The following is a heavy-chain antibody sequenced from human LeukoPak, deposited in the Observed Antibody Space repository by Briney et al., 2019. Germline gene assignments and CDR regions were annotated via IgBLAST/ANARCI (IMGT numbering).Heavy chain of an antibody. V-gene: IGHV3-30*03. CDR2: ISYDGSNK. J-gene: IGHJ4*02. CDR3: ARSNTVGYFDY. D-gene: IGHD4-23*01. Sequence: GGSLRLSCAASGFTFSSYGMHWVRQAPGKGLEWVAVISYDGSNKYYADSVRGRFTISRDNSKNTLYLQMNSLRAEDTAVYYCARSNTVGYFDYWGQGTLVTVSS. CDR1: GFTFSSYG.